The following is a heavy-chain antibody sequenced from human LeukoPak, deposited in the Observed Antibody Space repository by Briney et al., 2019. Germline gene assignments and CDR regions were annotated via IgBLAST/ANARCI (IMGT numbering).Heavy chain of an antibody. J-gene: IGHJ6*02. V-gene: IGHV4-39*01. D-gene: IGHD3-9*01. CDR3: ASLMGDV. CDR2: IYYSGST. Sequence: SETRSLTCTGSGGSISSSSYSWGWIRQPPGKGLEWIGSIYYSGSTYYNPSLKSRVTISVDTSKNQFSLKLSSVTAADTAVYYCASLMGDVWGQGTTVTVSS. CDR1: GGSISSSSYS.